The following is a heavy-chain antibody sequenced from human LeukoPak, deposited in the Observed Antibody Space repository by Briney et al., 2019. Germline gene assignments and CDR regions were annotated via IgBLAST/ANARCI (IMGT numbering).Heavy chain of an antibody. Sequence: QPGGSLRLSCVASGFPFSSYWMTWVRQAPGKGLGGGANIKQDGSKKSYVDSVKGRFTISRDNAKNSLYLQMNSLRAEDTAIYYCTRVGYIDEGIDYWGQGTLVTVSS. CDR3: TRVGYIDEGIDY. D-gene: IGHD5-24*01. J-gene: IGHJ4*02. V-gene: IGHV3-7*04. CDR1: GFPFSSYW. CDR2: IKQDGSKK.